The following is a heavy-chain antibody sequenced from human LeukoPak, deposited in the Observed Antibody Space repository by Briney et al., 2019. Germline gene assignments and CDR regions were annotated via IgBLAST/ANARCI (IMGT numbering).Heavy chain of an antibody. CDR1: GFTFDDYA. CDR3: AKDRIAAAGYFDY. J-gene: IGHJ4*02. V-gene: IGHV3-9*01. Sequence: GGSLRLSCAASGFTFDDYAMHWVRQAPGKGLEWVSGISWNSGSIDYADSVKGRFTIFRDNAKNSLYLQMNSLRAEDTALYYCAKDRIAAAGYFDYWGQGTLVTVSS. D-gene: IGHD6-13*01. CDR2: ISWNSGSI.